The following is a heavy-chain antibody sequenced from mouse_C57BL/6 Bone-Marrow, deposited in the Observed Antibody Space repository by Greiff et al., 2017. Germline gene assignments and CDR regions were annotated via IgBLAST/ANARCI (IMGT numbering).Heavy chain of an antibody. CDR3: TNYDYVRYYFDY. CDR1: GFNIKDAY. D-gene: IGHD2-4*01. CDR2: IDPENGDT. Sequence: EVQLQQSGAELVRPGASVKLSCTASGFNIKDAYMHWVKQRPEQGLEWIGWIDPENGDTEYASKLQGKATITADTSSHTAYLQLSSLTSEDTAVYYCTNYDYVRYYFDYGGQGTTHTVSS. V-gene: IGHV14-4*01. J-gene: IGHJ2*01.